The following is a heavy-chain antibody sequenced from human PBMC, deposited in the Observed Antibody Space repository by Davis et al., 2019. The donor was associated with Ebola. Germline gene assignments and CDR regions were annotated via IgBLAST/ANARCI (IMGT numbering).Heavy chain of an antibody. CDR2: IIPILGIA. V-gene: IGHV1-69*04. CDR1: GYTFTRYG. D-gene: IGHD3-10*01. J-gene: IGHJ6*02. CDR3: AREVDYYGSGSYWGV. Sequence: SVKVSCKASGYTFTRYGISWVRQAPGQGLEWMGRIIPILGIANYAQKFQGRVTITADKSTSTAYMELSSLRSEDTAVYYCAREVDYYGSGSYWGVWGQGTTVTVSS.